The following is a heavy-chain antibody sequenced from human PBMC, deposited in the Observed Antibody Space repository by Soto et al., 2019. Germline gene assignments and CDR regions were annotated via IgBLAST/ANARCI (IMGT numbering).Heavy chain of an antibody. CDR1: GGSISSSSYY. CDR3: ARRSYYDSSGYYYYFDY. D-gene: IGHD3-22*01. V-gene: IGHV4-39*01. J-gene: IGHJ4*02. Sequence: SETLSLTCTVSGGSISSSSYYWGWIRQPPGKGLEWIGSIYYSGSTYYNPPLKSRVTISVDTSKNQFSLKLSSVTAADTAVYYCARRSYYDSSGYYYYFDYWGQGTLVTVSS. CDR2: IYYSGST.